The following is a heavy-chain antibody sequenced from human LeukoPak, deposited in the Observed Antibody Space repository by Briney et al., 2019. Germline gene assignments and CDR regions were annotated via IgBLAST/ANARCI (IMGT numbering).Heavy chain of an antibody. CDR2: LSGTGDNK. J-gene: IGHJ4*02. CDR3: AKAYGSGSYKFDF. D-gene: IGHD3-10*01. V-gene: IGHV3-23*01. CDR1: GFIFSNYA. Sequence: PGGSLRLSCAASGFIFSNYAMTWVRQAPGKGLEWVSALSGTGDNKYYADSVKGRFTILRDNSKNTLYLQMNSLRAEDTALYYCAKAYGSGSYKFDFWGQGTLVTVSS.